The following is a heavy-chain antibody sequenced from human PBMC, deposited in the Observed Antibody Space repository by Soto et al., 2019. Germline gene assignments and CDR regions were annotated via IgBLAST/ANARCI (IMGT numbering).Heavy chain of an antibody. D-gene: IGHD3-16*02. CDR1: GFAFSSYA. Sequence: EVQLLESGGGLVQPGASLRLSCAASGFAFSSYAMSWVRQAPGKGLEWVSSISGSTSGTYYADAVKGRFTISRDNSNNPLYLQMNSLRAEDTAVYYCAKDRGCIDPFDYWGQGALVTVSS. V-gene: IGHV3-23*01. J-gene: IGHJ4*02. CDR3: AKDRGCIDPFDY. CDR2: ISGSTSGT.